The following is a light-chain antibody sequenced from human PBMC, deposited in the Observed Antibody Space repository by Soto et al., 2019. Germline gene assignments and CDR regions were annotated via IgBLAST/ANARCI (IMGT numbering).Light chain of an antibody. V-gene: IGLV2-23*01. CDR1: SSDVGSYNL. CDR2: EGS. J-gene: IGLJ1*01. CDR3: CSYAGSSLYV. Sequence: QSVLTQPASVSGSPGQSITISCTGTSSDVGSYNLVSWYQQHPGKAPKLMIYEGSKRPSGVSNRFSGSKSGNTASLTISGLQAEDEADYYCCSYAGSSLYVFGTGIKVTVL.